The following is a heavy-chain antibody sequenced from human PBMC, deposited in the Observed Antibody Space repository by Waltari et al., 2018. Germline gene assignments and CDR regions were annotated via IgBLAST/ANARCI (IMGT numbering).Heavy chain of an antibody. CDR1: GYTFITYG. CDR3: VRDPPYCSDGLCDDY. Sequence: QVQLEQSGPEVKKPGDSVKISCKASGYTFITYGINWVRQAPGHGLEWLGWITPHNGKTHDVQEVQGRVNLAADTSTNTVTLELTSLTSDDTAVYYCVRDPPYCSDGLCDDYWGPGSLLTISS. J-gene: IGHJ4*02. V-gene: IGHV1-18*01. D-gene: IGHD2-8*01. CDR2: ITPHNGKT.